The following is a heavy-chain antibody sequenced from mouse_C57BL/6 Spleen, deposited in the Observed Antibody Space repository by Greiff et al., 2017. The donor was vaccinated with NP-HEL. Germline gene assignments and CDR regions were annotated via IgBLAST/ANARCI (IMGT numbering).Heavy chain of an antibody. D-gene: IGHD1-1*01. J-gene: IGHJ2*01. CDR1: GFTFSSYT. V-gene: IGHV5-9*01. CDR3: ARTPYYGSSWYFDY. CDR2: ISGGGGNT. Sequence: EVKLMESGGGLVKPGGSLKLSCAASGFTFSSYTMSWVRQTPEKRLEWVATISGGGGNTYYPDSVKGRFTISRDNAKNTLYLQMSSLRSEDTALYYCARTPYYGSSWYFDYWGQGTTLTVSS.